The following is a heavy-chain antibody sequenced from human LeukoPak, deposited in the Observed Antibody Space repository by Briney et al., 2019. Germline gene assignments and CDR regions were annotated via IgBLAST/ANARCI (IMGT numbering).Heavy chain of an antibody. V-gene: IGHV3-64D*09. CDR2: ISSNGGST. D-gene: IGHD3-10*01. Sequence: GGSLRLSCSASGFTFSSYAMHWVRQAPGKGLEYVSAISSNGGSTYYADSVKGRFTISRDNSKNTLYLQMSSLRAEDTAVYYCAKGDPYGSGSYPVDYWGQGTLVTVSS. CDR1: GFTFSSYA. CDR3: AKGDPYGSGSYPVDY. J-gene: IGHJ4*02.